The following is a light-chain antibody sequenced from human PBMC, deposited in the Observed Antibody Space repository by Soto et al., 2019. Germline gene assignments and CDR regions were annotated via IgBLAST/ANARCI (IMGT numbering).Light chain of an antibody. V-gene: IGLV2-8*01. CDR1: SSDVGAYKY. CDR3: SSYGGSNNLYV. CDR2: EVT. Sequence: QSVLTQPPSASGSPGQSVTISCTGTSSDVGAYKYVSWYQQHPGKAPKVMIYEVTKRPSGVPDRFSGSKSGNTASLTVSGLQAEDEADYYCSSYGGSNNLYVFGTGTQLTVL. J-gene: IGLJ1*01.